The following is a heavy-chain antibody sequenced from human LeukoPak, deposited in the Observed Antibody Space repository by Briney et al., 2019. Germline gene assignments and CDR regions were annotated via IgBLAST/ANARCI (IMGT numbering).Heavy chain of an antibody. V-gene: IGHV1-2*06. J-gene: IGHJ4*02. CDR2: INPNSGGT. D-gene: IGHD2-15*01. CDR1: GYTFTGYY. Sequence: AXVKVSCKASGYTFTGYYMHWVRQAPGQGLEWMGRINPNSGGTNYAQKFQGRVTMTRDTSISTAYMELSRLRSDDTAVYYCASPPQGYCSGGSCYSSNDYWGQGTLVTVSS. CDR3: ASPPQGYCSGGSCYSSNDY.